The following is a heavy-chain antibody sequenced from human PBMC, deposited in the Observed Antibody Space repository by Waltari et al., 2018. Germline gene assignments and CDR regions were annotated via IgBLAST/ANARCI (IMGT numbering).Heavy chain of an antibody. V-gene: IGHV3-53*02. CDR3: ARSQGSYYFDY. Sequence: EVQLVETGGGLIQPGGSLRLSCAASGFTVSSNYMSWVRQAPGKGLEWVSVIYSGGSKYYADSVKGRFTISRDNSKNTLYLQMNSLRAEDTAVYYCARSQGSYYFDYWGQGTLVTVSS. J-gene: IGHJ4*02. D-gene: IGHD3-10*01. CDR1: GFTVSSNY. CDR2: IYSGGSK.